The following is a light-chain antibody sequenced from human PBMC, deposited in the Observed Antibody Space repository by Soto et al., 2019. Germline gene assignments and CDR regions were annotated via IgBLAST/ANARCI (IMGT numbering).Light chain of an antibody. CDR3: QQSYSRPRT. CDR2: TTS. CDR1: QSISSY. V-gene: IGKV1-39*01. Sequence: TDCPSSLSASRVDIVSITCRASQSISSYLNWYQQKPGKAPNLLIYTTSNLESGVPSRFSGSGSGTDFTLTISSLPPEDVATYFCQQSYSRPRTFGQGTKVDIK. J-gene: IGKJ1*01.